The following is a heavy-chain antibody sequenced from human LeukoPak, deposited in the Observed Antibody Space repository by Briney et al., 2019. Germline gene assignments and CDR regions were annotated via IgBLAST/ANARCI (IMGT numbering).Heavy chain of an antibody. D-gene: IGHD6-19*01. V-gene: IGHV4-39*01. CDR3: ARPILLTGVAGTFP. CDR1: GGSISGRPYY. J-gene: IGHJ4*02. CDR2: IYYSGST. Sequence: PSQTLSLTCTVSGGSISGRPYYWAWIRQPPGKGLEWIGSIYYSGSTYYNPSLKSRVTISVDTSKNQFSLKLSSVTAADTAVYYCARPILLTGVAGTFPWGQGTLVTVSS.